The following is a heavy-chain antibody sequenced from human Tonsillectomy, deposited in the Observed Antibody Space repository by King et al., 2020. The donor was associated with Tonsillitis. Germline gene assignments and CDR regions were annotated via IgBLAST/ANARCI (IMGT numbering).Heavy chain of an antibody. CDR1: GGSISSSSYY. J-gene: IGHJ5*02. D-gene: IGHD2-2*01. V-gene: IGHV4-39*06. CDR2: IYYSGST. CDR3: ARGNIVVVPVDDWFDP. Sequence: RLQLQESGPGLVKPSETLSLTCTVSGGSISSSSYYWGWIRQPPGKGLEWIGSIYYSGSTYYNPSLKSRVTISVGTSKNQFSLKLSSVTAADTAVYYCARGNIVVVPVDDWFDPWGQGTLVTVSS.